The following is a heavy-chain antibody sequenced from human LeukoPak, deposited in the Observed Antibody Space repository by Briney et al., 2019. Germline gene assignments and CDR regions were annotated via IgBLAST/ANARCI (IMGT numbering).Heavy chain of an antibody. CDR2: INPSGGST. Sequence: ASVKVSCKASGYTLTSYYMHWVRQAPGQGLEWMGIINPSGGSTSYAQKFQGRVTMTRDTSTSTVYMELSSLRSEDTAVYYCARVMHDFWSGYRHKKAFDHWGQGTLVTVSS. CDR1: GYTLTSYY. CDR3: ARVMHDFWSGYRHKKAFDH. D-gene: IGHD3-3*01. J-gene: IGHJ4*02. V-gene: IGHV1-46*01.